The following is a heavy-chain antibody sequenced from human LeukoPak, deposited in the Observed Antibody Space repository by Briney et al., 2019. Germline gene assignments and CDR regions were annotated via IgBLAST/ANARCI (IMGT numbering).Heavy chain of an antibody. J-gene: IGHJ4*02. CDR3: AKAIHYGSGGYRYYFDD. V-gene: IGHV3-23*01. CDR1: GFTFNSYA. CDR2: ISGSGGST. D-gene: IGHD3-10*01. Sequence: AGGSLRLSCAASGFTFNSYAMSWVRQAPGKGLEWVSGISGSGGSTYYADSVKGRFTISRDNSKNTLHLQMNSLRAEDTAVYYCAKAIHYGSGGYRYYFDDWGQGTLVTVSS.